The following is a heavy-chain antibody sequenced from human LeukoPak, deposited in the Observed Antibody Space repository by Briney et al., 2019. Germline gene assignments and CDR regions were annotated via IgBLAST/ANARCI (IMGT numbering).Heavy chain of an antibody. Sequence: SETLSLTCTVPGGSINIYYWNWIRRPPGKGLEWIGYIYYSGSTYYTPSLKSRVIISVDTSKNQFSLKLSSVTAADTAVYYCARDPGGTCYSVGRFGGGCGNWFDPWGQGTLVTVSS. CDR3: ARDPGGTCYSVGRFGGGCGNWFDP. J-gene: IGHJ5*02. CDR1: GGSINIYY. V-gene: IGHV4-59*06. D-gene: IGHD2-15*01. CDR2: IYYSGST.